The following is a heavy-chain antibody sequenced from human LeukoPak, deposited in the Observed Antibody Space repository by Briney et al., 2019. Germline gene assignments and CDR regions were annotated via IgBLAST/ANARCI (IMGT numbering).Heavy chain of an antibody. V-gene: IGHV4-4*07. Sequence: PSETLSLTCTASGGSISSYYWSWIRQPAGKGLEWIGRIYTSGSTNYNPSLKSRVTMSVDTSKNQFSLKLSSVTAADTAVYNCARDRDYYDSSGYYSNWFDPWGQGTLVTVSS. CDR3: ARDRDYYDSSGYYSNWFDP. D-gene: IGHD3-22*01. CDR1: GGSISSYY. CDR2: IYTSGST. J-gene: IGHJ5*02.